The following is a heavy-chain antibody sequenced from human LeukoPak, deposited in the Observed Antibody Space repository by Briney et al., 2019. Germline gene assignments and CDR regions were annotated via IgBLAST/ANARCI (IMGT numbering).Heavy chain of an antibody. J-gene: IGHJ6*02. CDR2: ISYDGSNK. CDR3: AKDGGDIVVVPAAIVGMDV. CDR1: GFTFSSYG. Sequence: GRSLRLSCAASGFTFSSYGMHWVRQAPGKGLEWVAVISYDGSNKYYADSVKGRLTISRDNSKNTLYLQMNSLRAEDTAVYYCAKDGGDIVVVPAAIVGMDVWGQGTTVTVSS. V-gene: IGHV3-30*18. D-gene: IGHD2-2*01.